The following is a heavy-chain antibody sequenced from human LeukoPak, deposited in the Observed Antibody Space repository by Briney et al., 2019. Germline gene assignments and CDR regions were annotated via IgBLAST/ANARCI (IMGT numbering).Heavy chain of an antibody. Sequence: ASVRVSCKASGYTFTSYYMHWVRQAPGQGLEWMGIINPSGGSTSYAQKFQGRVTMTRDTSISTAYMELSRLRFDDRAVYYCASGSSYDSSGRGFDYWGQGTLVTVSS. D-gene: IGHD3-22*01. V-gene: IGHV1-46*01. J-gene: IGHJ4*02. CDR2: INPSGGST. CDR3: ASGSSYDSSGRGFDY. CDR1: GYTFTSYY.